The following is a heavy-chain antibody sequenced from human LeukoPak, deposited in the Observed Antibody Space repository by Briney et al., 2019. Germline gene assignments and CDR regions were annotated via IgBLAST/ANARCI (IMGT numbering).Heavy chain of an antibody. CDR1: GYTFTRYY. D-gene: IGHD3-22*01. CDR3: ARAQAYYYDSSGVLAY. CDR2: INPNSGGT. V-gene: IGHV1-2*02. Sequence: ASVKVSCKASGYTFTRYYMHWVRQAPGQGLEWMGWINPNSGGTNYAQKFQGRVTMTRDTSISTAYMELSRLRSDDTAAYYCARAQAYYYDSSGVLAYWGQGTLVTVSS. J-gene: IGHJ4*02.